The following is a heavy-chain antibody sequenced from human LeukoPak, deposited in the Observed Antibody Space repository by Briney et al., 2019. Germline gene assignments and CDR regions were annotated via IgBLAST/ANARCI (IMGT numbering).Heavy chain of an antibody. CDR1: GFTFSKYP. D-gene: IGHD5-18*01. Sequence: GGSLRLSCAASGFTFSKYPMHWVRQAPGKGLEWVAVISYDVGSNTYYADSVKGRFTISRDNSKNTLYLQMNSLRAEDTAVYYCARLNLGYGYFLEATKRDYWGQGTLVTVSS. CDR2: ISYDVGSNT. V-gene: IGHV3-30-3*01. CDR3: ARLNLGYGYFLEATKRDY. J-gene: IGHJ4*02.